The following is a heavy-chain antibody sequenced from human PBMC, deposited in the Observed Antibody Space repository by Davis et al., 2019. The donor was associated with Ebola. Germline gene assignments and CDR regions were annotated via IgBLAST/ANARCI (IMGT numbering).Heavy chain of an antibody. CDR2: IYYSGST. D-gene: IGHD3-16*01. CDR3: ARGGGPFDY. V-gene: IGHV4-34*01. J-gene: IGHJ4*02. Sequence: PSETLSLTCAVYGGSFSGYHWGWIRQPPGKGLEWIGSIYYSGSTYYNPSLKSRVTISVDTSKNQFSLKLSSVTAADTAVYYCARGGGPFDYWGQGTLVTVSS. CDR1: GGSFSGYH.